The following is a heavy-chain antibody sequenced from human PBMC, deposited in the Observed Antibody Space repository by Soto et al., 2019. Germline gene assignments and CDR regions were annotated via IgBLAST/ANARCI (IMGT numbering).Heavy chain of an antibody. CDR1: GFTFNNYA. Sequence: EVQLLESGGGLVQPGGSLRLSCVASGFTFNNYAMGWVRQAPGKGLDWVASISINGDRTYYAFVEGRFTISRDNSKSTLYIQMNSLRAEDAAVYHCAKVQATWGLIDPFDYWGQGTLVTVSS. J-gene: IGHJ4*02. CDR2: ISINGDRT. V-gene: IGHV3-23*01. D-gene: IGHD3-16*01. CDR3: AKVQATWGLIDPFDY.